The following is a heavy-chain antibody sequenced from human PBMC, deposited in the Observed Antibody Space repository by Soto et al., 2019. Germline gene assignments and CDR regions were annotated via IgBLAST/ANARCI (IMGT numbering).Heavy chain of an antibody. J-gene: IGHJ4*02. CDR2: INHSGSA. CDR1: GGSISSGGYS. V-gene: IGHV4-34*01. Sequence: DTLSLTCAVSGGSISSGGYSWTWIRQTPGKGLQWIGQINHSGSASYNPSLKSRVTISVHTSKSQFSLELSSVTAADTAVYYCARGLITGSHYSGGWYYFDAWGQGTQVTVSS. D-gene: IGHD6-19*01. CDR3: ARGLITGSHYSGGWYYFDA.